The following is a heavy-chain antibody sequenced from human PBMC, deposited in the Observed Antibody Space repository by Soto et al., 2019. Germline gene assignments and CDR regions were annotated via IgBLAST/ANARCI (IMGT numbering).Heavy chain of an antibody. Sequence: EVQLVESGGGLVQPGGSLRLSCAASGFTFSSYWMSWVRQAPGKGLQWVANIKQDGREQNYVDSVKGRFTISRDNAKKSRYLQMNSLRAEDTAVYYCGRDLRDWDSGSYSYDYWGQGTLVTVSS. D-gene: IGHD1-26*01. CDR3: GRDLRDWDSGSYSYDY. CDR2: IKQDGREQ. V-gene: IGHV3-7*04. J-gene: IGHJ4*02. CDR1: GFTFSSYW.